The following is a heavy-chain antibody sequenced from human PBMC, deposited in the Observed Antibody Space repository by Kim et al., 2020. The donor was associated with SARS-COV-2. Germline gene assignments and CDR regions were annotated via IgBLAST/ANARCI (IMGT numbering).Heavy chain of an antibody. CDR3: ARRSSWYDLSYYYYMDV. Sequence: GESLKISCKGSGYSFTSYWIGWVRQMPGKGLEWMGIIYPGDSDTRYSPSFQGQVTISADKSISTAYLQWSSLKASDTAMYYCARRSSWYDLSYYYYMDVWGNGTTVTVSS. J-gene: IGHJ6*03. V-gene: IGHV5-51*01. D-gene: IGHD6-13*01. CDR2: IYPGDSDT. CDR1: GYSFTSYW.